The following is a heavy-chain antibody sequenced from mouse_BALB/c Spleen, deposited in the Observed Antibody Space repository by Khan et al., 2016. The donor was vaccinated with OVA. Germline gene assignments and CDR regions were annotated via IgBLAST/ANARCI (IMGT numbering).Heavy chain of an antibody. V-gene: IGHV3-2*02. D-gene: IGHD1-1*01. CDR1: GYSITSDYA. CDR2: ISYSGNT. CDR3: ARVYGGDFDY. J-gene: IGHJ2*02. Sequence: EVQLQESGPGLVKPSQSLSLTCTVTGYSITSDYAWNWIRQFPGNKLEWMGFISYSGNTKYNPSLKSRFSITRDTSKNQFFLQLNSVTTEHTATYYCARVYGGDFDYWGQGTSLTVSS.